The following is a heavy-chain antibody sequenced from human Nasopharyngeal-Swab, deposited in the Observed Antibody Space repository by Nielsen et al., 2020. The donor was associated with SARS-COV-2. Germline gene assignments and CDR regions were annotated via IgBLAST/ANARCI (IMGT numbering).Heavy chain of an antibody. J-gene: IGHJ3*02. V-gene: IGHV1-69*06. CDR2: IIPIFGTT. CDR1: GGTFSSYA. CDR3: ARGDTICDKGNYDAFDI. Sequence: SVKVSRMASGGTFSSYAIRWVRQPPGQGLEWMGGIIPIFGTTNYAQKFQGRVTITQDKSTSTAYMELSGLRSEDTAVYYCARGDTICDKGNYDAFDIWGQGTMVTVSS. D-gene: IGHD3-3*01.